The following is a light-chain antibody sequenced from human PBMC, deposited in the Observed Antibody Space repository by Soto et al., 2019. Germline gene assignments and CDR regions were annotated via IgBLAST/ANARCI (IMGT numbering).Light chain of an antibody. CDR3: QQYGSSPQTVT. Sequence: EIVLTQSPGTLSLSPGERATLSCRASQSVSSSYLAWYQQKPGQAPRLLIYGASSRATGIPDRFSGSGSGTDFTLTISRLEPEDFAVYYCQQYGSSPQTVTFGQGTKVDIK. V-gene: IGKV3-20*01. CDR2: GAS. CDR1: QSVSSSY. J-gene: IGKJ1*01.